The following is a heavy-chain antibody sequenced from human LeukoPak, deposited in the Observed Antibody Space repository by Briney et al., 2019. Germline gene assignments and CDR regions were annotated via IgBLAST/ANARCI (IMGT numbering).Heavy chain of an antibody. J-gene: IGHJ4*02. D-gene: IGHD6-19*01. CDR2: IRSKANSYAT. CDR1: GFTFSGSA. CDR3: TRYHRIAVAGPQSGFDY. Sequence: GGSLRLSCAASGFTFSGSAMHWVRQASGKGLEWVGRIRSKANSYATAYAASVKGRFTISRDDSKNTAYLQMNSLKTEDTAVYYCTRYHRIAVAGPQSGFDYWGQGTLVTVSS. V-gene: IGHV3-73*01.